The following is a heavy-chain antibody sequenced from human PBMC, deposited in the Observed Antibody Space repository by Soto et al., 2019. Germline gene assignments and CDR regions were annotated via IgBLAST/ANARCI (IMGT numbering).Heavy chain of an antibody. V-gene: IGHV6-1*01. J-gene: IGHJ4*02. CDR3: ARALAGSYDY. D-gene: IGHD1-26*01. Sequence: SHTLSLTCAISGYSVSSKSAALNWIRQSPSRGLEWLGRTYYRSKWSTDYAVSVKGRITVNPDTSKNQFSLQLNSVTPEDTAVYYCARALAGSYDYWGQGTLVTVSS. CDR2: TYYRSKWST. CDR1: GYSVSSKSAA.